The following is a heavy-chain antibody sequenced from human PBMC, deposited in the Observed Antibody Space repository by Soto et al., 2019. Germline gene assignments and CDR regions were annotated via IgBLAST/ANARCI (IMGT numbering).Heavy chain of an antibody. V-gene: IGHV1-18*01. D-gene: IGHD2-2*01. CDR1: GYTFSTYS. CDR3: AAPKYCSSTSCPPMSFDY. CDR2: ISTYNGDT. Sequence: EASVKVSCKASGYTFSTYSITWVRQAPGQGLEWMGWISTYNGDTNYAQKLQGRVTMTTDTSTTTAYIELRNLRSDDTAVYYCAAPKYCSSTSCPPMSFDYWGQGTLVTVSS. J-gene: IGHJ4*02.